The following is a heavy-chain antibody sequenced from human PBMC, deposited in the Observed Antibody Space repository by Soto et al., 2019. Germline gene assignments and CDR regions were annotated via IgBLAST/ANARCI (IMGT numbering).Heavy chain of an antibody. V-gene: IGHV3-30*18. CDR3: AKDRVVRMILRPPGWFDY. D-gene: IGHD2-15*01. CDR1: GFPFNSYG. Sequence: GSLLLSCATSGFPFNSYGMHWVRQAPGKGLEWVAVISYDGSDKYYADSVKGRFTISRDNSKNTLYLQMNSLRVEDTAVYYCAKDRVVRMILRPPGWFDYWGQGTRVTVSS. CDR2: ISYDGSDK. J-gene: IGHJ5*01.